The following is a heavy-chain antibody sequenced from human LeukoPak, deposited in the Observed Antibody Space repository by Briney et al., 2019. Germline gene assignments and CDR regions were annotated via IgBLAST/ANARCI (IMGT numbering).Heavy chain of an antibody. CDR1: GYTFTGYY. J-gene: IGHJ6*03. D-gene: IGHD2-2*01. Sequence: GASVKVSCKASGYTFTGYYMHWVRQAPGQGLEWMGWISAYNGNTNYAQKLQDRVTMTTDTSTSTAYMELRSLRSDDTAVYYCARGPIIDIVVIPAAADYYHMDVWGKGTTVTVSS. V-gene: IGHV1-18*04. CDR2: ISAYNGNT. CDR3: ARGPIIDIVVIPAAADYYHMDV.